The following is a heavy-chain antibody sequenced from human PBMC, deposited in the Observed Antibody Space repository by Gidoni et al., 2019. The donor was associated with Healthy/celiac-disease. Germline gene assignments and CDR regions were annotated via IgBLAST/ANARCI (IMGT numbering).Heavy chain of an antibody. CDR1: GYTLTELS. D-gene: IGHD2-2*01. CDR2: FDAEDGET. CDR3: ATLRRYCSSTSCPYYYYGMDV. V-gene: IGHV1-24*01. J-gene: IGHJ6*02. Sequence: QVQLVQSGAEVKKPGASVKVSCKVSGYTLTELSMHWVRQAPGKGLEWMGGFDAEDGETIYAQKFQGRVTMTEDTSTDTAYMELSSLRSEDTAVYYCATLRRYCSSTSCPYYYYGMDVWGQGTTVTVSS.